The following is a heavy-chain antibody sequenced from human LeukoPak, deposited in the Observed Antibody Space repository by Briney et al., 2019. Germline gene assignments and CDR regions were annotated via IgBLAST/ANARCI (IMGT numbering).Heavy chain of an antibody. D-gene: IGHD6-19*01. J-gene: IGHJ4*02. Sequence: SETLSLTCTVSGGSISSYYWSWIRQPPGKGLEWIGYIYYSGSTNYNPSLKSRVTISVDTSKNQFSLKLSSVTAADTAVYYCARRRESGWYHYFDYWGQGTLVTVSS. CDR1: GGSISSYY. CDR2: IYYSGST. CDR3: ARRRESGWYHYFDY. V-gene: IGHV4-59*08.